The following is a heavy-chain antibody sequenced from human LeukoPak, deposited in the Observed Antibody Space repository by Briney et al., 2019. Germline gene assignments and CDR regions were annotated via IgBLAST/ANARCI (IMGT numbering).Heavy chain of an antibody. Sequence: PGRSLRLSCTTSGFSFGDNAMSWVRQAPGKGLEWVGFIRSQANGGTTEYAASVKGRFSISRDDSKSIAYLQMNSLTTDDTAVYYCIREFYLDYWGQGTLVTVSS. CDR1: GFSFGDNA. CDR3: IREFYLDY. CDR2: IRSQANGGTT. J-gene: IGHJ4*02. D-gene: IGHD2/OR15-2a*01. V-gene: IGHV3-49*04.